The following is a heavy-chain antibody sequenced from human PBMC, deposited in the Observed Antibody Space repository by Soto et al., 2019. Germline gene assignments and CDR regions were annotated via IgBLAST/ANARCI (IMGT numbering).Heavy chain of an antibody. Sequence: GGSLRLSCAASGFTFSSYAMTWVRQAPGKGLEWVSSISFSDGGTYYADSVKGRLTISRDNSKNTLFLQMNSLRVEDTAVYYCVKDDRILGRRYFDLWGRGTLVTVSS. CDR3: VKDDRILGRRYFDL. J-gene: IGHJ2*01. D-gene: IGHD2-15*01. CDR1: GFTFSSYA. V-gene: IGHV3-23*01. CDR2: ISFSDGGT.